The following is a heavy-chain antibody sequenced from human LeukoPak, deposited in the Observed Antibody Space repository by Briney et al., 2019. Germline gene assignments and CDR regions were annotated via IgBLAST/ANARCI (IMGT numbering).Heavy chain of an antibody. J-gene: IGHJ4*02. D-gene: IGHD6-13*01. Sequence: GGSLRLSCAASGFTFSGYWMTWVRQAPGQGLEWVSVISYDGSQKYYADSVKGRFTISRDNSKSTLYLQMNSLRGEDTAVYYCAKTKEQQLVRLAFDCWGQGTLVTVSS. CDR3: AKTKEQQLVRLAFDC. V-gene: IGHV3-30*18. CDR2: ISYDGSQK. CDR1: GFTFSGYW.